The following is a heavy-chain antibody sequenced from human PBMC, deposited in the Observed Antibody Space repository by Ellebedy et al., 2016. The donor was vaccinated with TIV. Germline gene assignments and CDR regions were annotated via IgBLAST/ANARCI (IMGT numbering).Heavy chain of an antibody. CDR2: IKQDGSEK. V-gene: IGHV3-7*03. CDR1: GFTFSSYW. CDR3: AKEPYELGRGLDY. D-gene: IGHD7-27*01. Sequence: GESLKISXAASGFTFSSYWMSWVRQAPGKGLEWVAKIKQDGSEKYYVDSVKGRFTISRDTSKNKLFLQMNSLRVEDTAVYYCAKEPYELGRGLDYWGQGTLVTVSS. J-gene: IGHJ4*02.